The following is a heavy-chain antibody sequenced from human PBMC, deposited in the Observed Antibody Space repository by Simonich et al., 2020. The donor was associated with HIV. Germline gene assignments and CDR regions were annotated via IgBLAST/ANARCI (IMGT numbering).Heavy chain of an antibody. CDR2: INPNSGGT. D-gene: IGHD3-9*01. V-gene: IGHV1-2*02. J-gene: IGHJ4*02. CDR1: GYTFTGYY. Sequence: QVQLVQSGAEVKKPGASVKVSCKASGYTFTGYYMHWVRKAPGEGLEWMGWINPNSGGTNYGLKFQGRVTMTRETSISTAYMELSRLRSDDTAVYYCARGGYFDWLSNPDYWGQGTLVTVSS. CDR3: ARGGYFDWLSNPDY.